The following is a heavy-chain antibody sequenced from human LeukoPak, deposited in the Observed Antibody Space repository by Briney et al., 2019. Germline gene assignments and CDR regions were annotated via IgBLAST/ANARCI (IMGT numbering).Heavy chain of an antibody. CDR3: ARDNSGGSTWWFDP. Sequence: ASVKVSCKASGYTFTSYDINWVRQATGQGLEWMGIINPSGSYTSYAQKFQGRVTMTRDTSTSTVYMEMNSLRSEDTAVYYCARDNSGGSTWWFDPWGQGTLVTVSS. CDR1: GYTFTSYD. J-gene: IGHJ5*02. V-gene: IGHV1-46*01. CDR2: INPSGSYT. D-gene: IGHD2-15*01.